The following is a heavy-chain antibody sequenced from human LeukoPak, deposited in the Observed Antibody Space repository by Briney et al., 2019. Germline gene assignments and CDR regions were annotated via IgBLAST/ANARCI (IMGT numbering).Heavy chain of an antibody. CDR1: GYTFTSYG. J-gene: IGHJ4*02. CDR3: ARGHYYDSSGYPRRGYFDY. CDR2: ISAYNGNT. V-gene: IGHV1-18*01. D-gene: IGHD3-22*01. Sequence: GASVKVSCKASGYTFTSYGISWVRQAPGQGLEWMGWISAYNGNTNYAQKLQGRVTMTTDTSTSTAYMELRSLRSDDTAVYYCARGHYYDSSGYPRRGYFDYWGKGTLVTVSS.